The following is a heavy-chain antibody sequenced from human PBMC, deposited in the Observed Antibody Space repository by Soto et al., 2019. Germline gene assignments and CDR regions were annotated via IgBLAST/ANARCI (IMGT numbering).Heavy chain of an antibody. J-gene: IGHJ5*02. Sequence: QVTLKESGPVLVKPTETLTLRCTVSGLSITDSEMGVSWIRQPPGQPLEWLAHIDSSGEKSYRTFLKSRPTITTNAPQGSIVDTLTTRLPAHTATYYCARRHLAVAVSPWFDPWGQGIPVTVSS. D-gene: IGHD6-19*01. CDR1: GLSITDSEMG. CDR3: ARRHLAVAVSPWFDP. CDR2: IDSSGEK. V-gene: IGHV2-26*01.